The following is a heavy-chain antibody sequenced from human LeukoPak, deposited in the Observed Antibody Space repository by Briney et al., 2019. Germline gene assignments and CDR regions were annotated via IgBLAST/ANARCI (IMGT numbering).Heavy chain of an antibody. CDR1: GYTFTRYS. CDR2: VNPNSGDT. CDR3: ARASGSYWWFDS. J-gene: IGHJ5*01. Sequence: GASVKVSCKASGYTFTRYSVNWVRQAPGQGLEWMGCVNPNSGDTNYAQKFQGSVTMTRDTSISTVYMELSRLRSDDTAVYYCARASGSYWWFDSWGQGTLVTVSS. D-gene: IGHD1-26*01. V-gene: IGHV1-2*02.